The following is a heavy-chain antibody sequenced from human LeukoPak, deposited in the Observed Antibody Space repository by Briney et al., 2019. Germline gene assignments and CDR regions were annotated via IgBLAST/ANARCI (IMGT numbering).Heavy chain of an antibody. D-gene: IGHD3-9*01. Sequence: PGGSLRLSCAASGFTVSSNYMSWVRQAPGKGLEWVSVIYSGGSTYYADSVKGRFTISRDNSKNTLYLQMNSLRAEDTAVYYCARGGTFDHSLGHIDWLFRRDSLNWLDPWGQGTLVTVSS. V-gene: IGHV3-53*01. CDR3: ARGGTFDHSLGHIDWLFRRDSLNWLDP. CDR1: GFTVSSNY. J-gene: IGHJ5*02. CDR2: IYSGGST.